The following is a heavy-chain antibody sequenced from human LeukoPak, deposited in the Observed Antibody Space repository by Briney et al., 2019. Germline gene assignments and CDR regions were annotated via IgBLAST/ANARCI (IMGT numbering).Heavy chain of an antibody. J-gene: IGHJ4*02. D-gene: IGHD3-9*01. V-gene: IGHV3-30*18. Sequence: GSLRLSCAASGFTFSSYEMNWVRQAPGKGLEWVAVISYDGSNKYYADSVKGRFTISRDNSKNTLYLQMNSLRAEDTAVYYCAKSSVYYDILTGSHLGYWGQGTLVTVSS. CDR2: ISYDGSNK. CDR3: AKSSVYYDILTGSHLGY. CDR1: GFTFSSYE.